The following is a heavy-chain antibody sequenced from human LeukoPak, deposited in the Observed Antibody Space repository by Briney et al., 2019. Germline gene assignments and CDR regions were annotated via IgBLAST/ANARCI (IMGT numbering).Heavy chain of an antibody. V-gene: IGHV3-21*01. CDR1: GFTFSSYS. CDR2: ISTSSSYI. Sequence: GGSLRLSCAASGFTFSSYSMNWVRQAPGKGLEWVSSISTSSSYIYYTDSLKGRFTISRDNAKNSLYLQMNSLRAEDTAVYYCARDRDYYDSSGYYQIPYFDYWGQGTLVTVSS. J-gene: IGHJ4*02. D-gene: IGHD3-22*01. CDR3: ARDRDYYDSSGYYQIPYFDY.